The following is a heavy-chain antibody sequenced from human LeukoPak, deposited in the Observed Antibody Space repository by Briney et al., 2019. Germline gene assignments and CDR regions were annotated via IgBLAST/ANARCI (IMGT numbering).Heavy chain of an antibody. D-gene: IGHD3-22*01. CDR2: ISTSGST. Sequence: SETLSLTCTVSGGSISSYYWSWIRQPAGKGLEWIGRISTSGSTNYNPSLKSRVTMSVDTSNNQFSPKLSSVTAADTAVYYCARVSHYYDSSGYYYVRAFDIWGQGTMVTVSS. J-gene: IGHJ3*02. CDR1: GGSISSYY. V-gene: IGHV4-4*07. CDR3: ARVSHYYDSSGYYYVRAFDI.